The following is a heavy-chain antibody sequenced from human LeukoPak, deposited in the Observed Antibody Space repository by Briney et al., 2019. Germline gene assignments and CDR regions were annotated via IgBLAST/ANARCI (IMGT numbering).Heavy chain of an antibody. V-gene: IGHV1-69*08. J-gene: IGHJ3*02. D-gene: IGHD1-26*01. CDR3: ARDDRQWEPDDAFDI. Sequence: SVKVSCKASGGTFSSYTISWVRQAPGQGLEWMGRIIPILGTANYAQKFQGRVTITADKSTSTAYMELSSLRSEDTAVYYCARDDRQWEPDDAFDIWGQGTMVTVSS. CDR1: GGTFSSYT. CDR2: IIPILGTA.